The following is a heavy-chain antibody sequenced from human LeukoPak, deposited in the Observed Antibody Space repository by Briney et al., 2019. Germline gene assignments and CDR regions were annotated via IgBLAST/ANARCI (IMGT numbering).Heavy chain of an antibody. CDR3: ARRVTVGGTFDY. CDR1: GYRFTTYW. Sequence: GESLKISFKGSGYRFTTYWIGWVRQMPGKGLEWMGVIYPGDSGTRYSPSFQGQVTISADKSITSAYLQWNSLKASDTAMYYCARRVTVGGTFDYWGQGTLVTVSS. D-gene: IGHD2-15*01. V-gene: IGHV5-51*01. J-gene: IGHJ4*02. CDR2: IYPGDSGT.